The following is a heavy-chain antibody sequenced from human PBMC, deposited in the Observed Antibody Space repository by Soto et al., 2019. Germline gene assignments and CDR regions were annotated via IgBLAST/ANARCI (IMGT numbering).Heavy chain of an antibody. CDR3: ASSIAAREHYYYFYGMDV. V-gene: IGHV3-30-3*01. CDR1: GFTFSSYA. CDR2: ISYDGSNK. Sequence: GGSLRLSCAASGFTFSSYAMHWVRQAPGKGLEWVAVISYDGSNKYYADSVKGRFTISRDNSKNTLYLQMNSLRAEDTAVYYCASSIAAREHYYYFYGMDVWGQGTTVTVSS. D-gene: IGHD6-25*01. J-gene: IGHJ6*02.